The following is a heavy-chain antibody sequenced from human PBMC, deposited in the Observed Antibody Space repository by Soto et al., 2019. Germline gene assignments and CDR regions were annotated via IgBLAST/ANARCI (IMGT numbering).Heavy chain of an antibody. D-gene: IGHD2-2*01. CDR3: ARGRNAHIVGVPAARRTTYYMDV. Sequence: QVQLVQSGAEVKKPGASVKVSCKASGYTFTSYDINWVRQATGQGLEWMGWMNPNSGNTGYAQKFRGRVTMTRNTSISTAYMELSSRRSEDTAVYYCARGRNAHIVGVPAARRTTYYMDVWGKGTTVTVSS. J-gene: IGHJ6*03. CDR2: MNPNSGNT. V-gene: IGHV1-8*01. CDR1: GYTFTSYD.